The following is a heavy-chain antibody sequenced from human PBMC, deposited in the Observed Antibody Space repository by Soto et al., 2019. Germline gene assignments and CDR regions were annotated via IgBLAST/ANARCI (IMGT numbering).Heavy chain of an antibody. CDR1: GGSISSSSYY. CDR3: ARQEIAAAPPPYYYYYYGMDV. Sequence: SETLSLTCTVSGGSISSSSYYWGWIRQPPGKGLEWIGSIYYSGSTYYNPSLKSRVTISVDTSKNQFSLKLSAVTAADTAVYYCARQEIAAAPPPYYYYYYGMDVWGQRTTVS. J-gene: IGHJ6*02. V-gene: IGHV4-39*01. D-gene: IGHD6-13*01. CDR2: IYYSGST.